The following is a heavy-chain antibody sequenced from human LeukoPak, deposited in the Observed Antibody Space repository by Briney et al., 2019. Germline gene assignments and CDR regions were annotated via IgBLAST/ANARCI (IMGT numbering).Heavy chain of an antibody. CDR1: GFTFSSYW. CDR3: AREDIQLWLTSIPLGPDL. CDR2: INSDGSST. D-gene: IGHD5-18*01. J-gene: IGHJ4*02. V-gene: IGHV3-74*01. Sequence: PGGSLRLSCAASGFTFSSYWMHWVRQAPGKGLVWVSRINSDGSSTSYADSVKGRFTISRDNAKNTLYLQMNSLRAEDTAVYYCAREDIQLWLTSIPLGPDLWGQGTLVTVSS.